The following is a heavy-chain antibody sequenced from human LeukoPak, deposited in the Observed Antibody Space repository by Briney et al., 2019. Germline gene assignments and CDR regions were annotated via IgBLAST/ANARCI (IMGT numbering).Heavy chain of an antibody. D-gene: IGHD1-1*01. CDR1: GFTFSSYA. V-gene: IGHV3-30*14. Sequence: GGSLRLSCAASGFTFSSYAMHWVRQAPGKGLEWVAVISYDGSNKYYADSVKGRFTISRDNSKNTLYLQMNSLRAEDTAVYYCARALQLELLPDAFDIWGQGTMVTVSS. CDR3: ARALQLELLPDAFDI. J-gene: IGHJ3*02. CDR2: ISYDGSNK.